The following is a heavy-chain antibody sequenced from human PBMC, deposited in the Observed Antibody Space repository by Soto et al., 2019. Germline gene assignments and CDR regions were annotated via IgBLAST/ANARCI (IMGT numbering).Heavy chain of an antibody. CDR3: AKDSGIYRLQNFDY. Sequence: QVQLVESGGGVVQPGRSLTLSCAASGFTFSSYGMHWVRQAPGKGLEWVAVISYDGSNKYYADSVKGRFTISRDNSKNTLYLQMNSLRAEDTAVYYCAKDSGIYRLQNFDYWGQGTLVTVSS. CDR2: ISYDGSNK. J-gene: IGHJ4*02. D-gene: IGHD3-10*01. V-gene: IGHV3-30*18. CDR1: GFTFSSYG.